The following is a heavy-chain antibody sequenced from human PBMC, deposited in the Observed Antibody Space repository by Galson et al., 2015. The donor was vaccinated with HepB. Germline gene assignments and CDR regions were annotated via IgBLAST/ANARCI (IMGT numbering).Heavy chain of an antibody. J-gene: IGHJ4*02. CDR3: STIFDSPSDSPSDS. CDR2: IENDGTET. CDR1: GFTLRSHW. V-gene: IGHV3-74*01. D-gene: IGHD3-3*01. Sequence: SLRLSCAASGFTLRSHWMHWVRQAPGKGLMWVSRIENDGTETSYADSVKGRFTISRDNDKNTLYLQMDNLRAEDTAVCYCSTIFDSPSDSPSDSWGQGTLVTVSS.